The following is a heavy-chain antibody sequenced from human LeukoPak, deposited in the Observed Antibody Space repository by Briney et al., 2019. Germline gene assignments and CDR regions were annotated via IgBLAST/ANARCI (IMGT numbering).Heavy chain of an antibody. CDR3: ARGRVLRFLERLSAPERPIFDY. Sequence: SETLSLTCIVSAGSVSNGDYYWSWLRQPPGKALEWIGYVYYTGSTYYNPSLEGRVTISVDTSKNQFSLKLSSVTAADTAVYYCARGRVLRFLERLSAPERPIFDYWGQGTLVTVSS. CDR1: AGSVSNGDYY. V-gene: IGHV4-61*08. CDR2: VYYTGST. D-gene: IGHD3-3*01. J-gene: IGHJ4*02.